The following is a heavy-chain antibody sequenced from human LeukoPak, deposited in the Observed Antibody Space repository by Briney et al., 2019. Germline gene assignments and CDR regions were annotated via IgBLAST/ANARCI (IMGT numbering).Heavy chain of an antibody. J-gene: IGHJ4*02. D-gene: IGHD1-1*01. CDR2: IYYSGST. CDR3: ASSRIDDFHFDY. CDR1: GASISSSSHY. Sequence: KXXETLSLTCTVSGASISSSSHYWGWIRQPPGKGLXXIRSIYYSGSTYYNPSLKSRVTISVDTSKNQFSLKLSSVTAADTAVYYCASSRIDDFHFDYWGQGTLVTVSS. V-gene: IGHV4-39*01.